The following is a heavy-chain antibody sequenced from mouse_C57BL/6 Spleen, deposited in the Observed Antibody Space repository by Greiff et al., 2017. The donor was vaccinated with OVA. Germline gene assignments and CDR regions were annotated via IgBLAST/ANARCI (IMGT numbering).Heavy chain of an antibody. CDR2: INPDSGGT. CDR3: ERCYKYGYFDY. J-gene: IGHJ2*01. D-gene: IGHD2-14*01. CDR1: GYTFTDYY. V-gene: IGHV1-26*01. Sequence: EVQLQQSGAELVKPGASVKLSCKASGYTFTDYYMYWVKQRPGQSLEWIGDINPDSGGTNYHKKFKGKATFTVDKSSNTAYMELSSLTTEDSAGDDGERCYKYGYFDYWGQGTTLTVSS.